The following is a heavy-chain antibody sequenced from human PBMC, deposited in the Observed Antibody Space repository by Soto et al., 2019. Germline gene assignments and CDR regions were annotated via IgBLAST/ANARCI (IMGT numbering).Heavy chain of an antibody. J-gene: IGHJ4*02. V-gene: IGHV1-3*01. D-gene: IGHD3-3*01. CDR3: ARPPTPVLRFLECLLQFDS. CDR2: INAGNGNT. Sequence: ASVKVSCKASGYTFTSYAMHWVRQAPGQRLEWMGWINAGNGNTKYSQKFQGRVTITRDTSASTAYMELSSLRSEDTAVYYCARPPTPVLRFLECLLQFDSWGQGTRLTFPS. CDR1: GYTFTSYA.